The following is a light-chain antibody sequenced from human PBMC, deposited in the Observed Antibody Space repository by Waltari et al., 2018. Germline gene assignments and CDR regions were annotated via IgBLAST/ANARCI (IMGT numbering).Light chain of an antibody. V-gene: IGLV2-23*02. CDR2: DVS. J-gene: IGLJ3*02. Sequence: QSALTQPASVSGSPGQSVTISCTGASSDIGRYDIVSWYQQHPGNAPKLIICDVSTRPSGVSDLFAGSKSGATAPLTISGLQFEDEADYYCCSHAGNYIWVFGGGPRLTVL. CDR1: SSDIGRYDI. CDR3: CSHAGNYIWV.